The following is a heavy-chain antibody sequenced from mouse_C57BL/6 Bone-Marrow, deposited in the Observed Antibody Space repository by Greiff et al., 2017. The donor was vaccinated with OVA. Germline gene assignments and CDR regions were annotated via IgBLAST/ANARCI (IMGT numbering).Heavy chain of an antibody. V-gene: IGHV1-12*01. J-gene: IGHJ1*03. CDR1: GYTFTSYN. D-gene: IGHD1-1*01. CDR3: AREDYGSSYGYFDV. Sequence: QVQLQQSGAELVRPGASVKMSCKASGYTFTSYNMHWVKQTPRQGLEWIGAIYPGNGYTYYHHKFKGKATLAVDKSSSTAYMQLSRLTSEDSAVYFCAREDYGSSYGYFDVWGTGTTVTVSS. CDR2: IYPGNGYT.